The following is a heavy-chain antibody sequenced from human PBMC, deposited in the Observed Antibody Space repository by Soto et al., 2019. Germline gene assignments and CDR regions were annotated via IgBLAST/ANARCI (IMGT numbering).Heavy chain of an antibody. J-gene: IGHJ4*02. CDR3: ATCRAYSCFDY. D-gene: IGHD5-18*01. Sequence: EVQLVESGGALVQRGGSLRLSCAASGFTFSSSWMVWVRQAPGKGLEWVANINEDGSTKNFVDSVKGRFTISRDNAKRSLYLPMNSLSAEDTAVYYCATCRAYSCFDYWGQGTLVTFSS. V-gene: IGHV3-7*05. CDR1: GFTFSSSW. CDR2: INEDGSTK.